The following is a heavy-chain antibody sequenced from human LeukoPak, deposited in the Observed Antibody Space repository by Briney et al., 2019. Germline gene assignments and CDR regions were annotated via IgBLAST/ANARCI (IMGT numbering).Heavy chain of an antibody. Sequence: GGSLRLSCAASGFTFITNDMTWVRQAPGKGLEWVSVLYSDGNTKYADSAQGRFTISRDNSKNTLYLEMNSLSPDDTAVYYCARGVEPLAANTLAYWGQGTLVTVSS. V-gene: IGHV3-53*01. CDR3: ARGVEPLAANTLAY. CDR2: LYSDGNT. CDR1: GFTFITND. D-gene: IGHD1-14*01. J-gene: IGHJ4*02.